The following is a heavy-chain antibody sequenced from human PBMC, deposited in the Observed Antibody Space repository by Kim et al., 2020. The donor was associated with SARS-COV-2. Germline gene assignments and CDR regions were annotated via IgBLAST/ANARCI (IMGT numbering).Heavy chain of an antibody. CDR3: AKEYDSSAYYVGLGE. CDR2: ISFDGKTK. J-gene: IGHJ4*02. V-gene: IGHV3-30*18. Sequence: GGSLRLSCAASGFTFSIYGMHWVRQAPGKGLEWVAVISFDGKTKHYADSGKGRFTISRDDSRNTLYLQMNSLGSEDTAVYYCAKEYDSSAYYVGLGEWGQGTLVTVSS. D-gene: IGHD3-3*01. CDR1: GFTFSIYG.